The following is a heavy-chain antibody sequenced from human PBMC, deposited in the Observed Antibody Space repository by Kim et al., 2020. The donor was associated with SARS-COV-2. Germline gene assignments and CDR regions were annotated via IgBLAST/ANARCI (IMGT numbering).Heavy chain of an antibody. V-gene: IGHV5-51*01. Sequence: GESLKISCKGSGYSFTSYWIGWVRQMPGKGLEWMGIIYPGDSDTRYSPSFQGQVTISADKSISTAYLQWSSLKASDTAMYYCARENRYSSGWPDAFDIWGQGTMVTVSS. CDR3: ARENRYSSGWPDAFDI. CDR2: IYPGDSDT. CDR1: GYSFTSYW. J-gene: IGHJ3*02. D-gene: IGHD6-19*01.